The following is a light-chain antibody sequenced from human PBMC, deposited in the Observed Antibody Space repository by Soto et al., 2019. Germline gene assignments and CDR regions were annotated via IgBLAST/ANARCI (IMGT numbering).Light chain of an antibody. Sequence: EIVLTQSPGTLSLSPGERATLSCRASQGVSSSYLGWYQQKRGQAPRLLIYGASSRATGIPDRFRGSGSGTDFTLTISRLEPEDFAVYYCQYYGSSPKTFGQGTKVEVK. V-gene: IGKV3-20*01. CDR2: GAS. J-gene: IGKJ1*01. CDR3: QYYGSSPKT. CDR1: QGVSSSY.